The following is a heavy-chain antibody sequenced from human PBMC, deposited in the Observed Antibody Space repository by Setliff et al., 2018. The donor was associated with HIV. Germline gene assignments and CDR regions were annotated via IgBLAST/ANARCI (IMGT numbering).Heavy chain of an antibody. J-gene: IGHJ6*03. CDR2: ISSSDTTI. D-gene: IGHD3-9*01. V-gene: IGHV3-48*01. CDR3: ARDSSRGYLDWLSLKYYYSYYIDV. CDR1: GFTFSSYS. Sequence: PGGSLRLSCAASGFTFSSYSMNWVRQTPGKGLEWVSYISSSDTTIYYADSVKGRFTISGDNAKNSLYLQMSSLRAEDTAVYYCARDSSRGYLDWLSLKYYYSYYIDVWGKGTTVTVSS.